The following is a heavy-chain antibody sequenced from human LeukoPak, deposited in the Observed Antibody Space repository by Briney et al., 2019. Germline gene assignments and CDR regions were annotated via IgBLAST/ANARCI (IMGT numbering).Heavy chain of an antibody. CDR1: GYTFTGYY. D-gene: IGHD3-22*01. Sequence: GASVKVSCKASGYTFTGYYMHWVRQAPGQGLEWMGWINPNSGGTNYAQKFQGRVTMTRDTSISTAYMELSRLRSDDTAVYYCARAGVTMIYSTYYYFDYWGQGTLVTVSS. CDR2: INPNSGGT. V-gene: IGHV1-2*02. CDR3: ARAGVTMIYSTYYYFDY. J-gene: IGHJ4*02.